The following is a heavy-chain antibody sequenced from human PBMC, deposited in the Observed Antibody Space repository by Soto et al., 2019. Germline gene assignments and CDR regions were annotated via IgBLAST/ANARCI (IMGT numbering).Heavy chain of an antibody. CDR1: GFTFSNAW. CDR2: IKSKTDGGTT. V-gene: IGHV3-15*01. CDR3: VRATYFYDSSGYTRCLDY. Sequence: GGSLRLSCAASGFTFSNAWMSWVRQAPGKGLEWVGRIKSKTDGGTTDYAAPVKGRFTISRDESKNSAYLQMNSLKTEDTAVYYCVRATYFYDSSGYTRCLDYWGQGTLVTVSS. D-gene: IGHD3-22*01. J-gene: IGHJ4*02.